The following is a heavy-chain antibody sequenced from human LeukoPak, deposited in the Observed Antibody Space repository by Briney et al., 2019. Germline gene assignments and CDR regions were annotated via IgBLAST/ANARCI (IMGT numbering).Heavy chain of an antibody. CDR1: GGSISSSSYY. Sequence: PSETLSLTCTVSGGSISSSSYYWGWIRQPPGKGLEWIGSIYYSGSTYYNPFLKSRVTISVDTSKNQFSLKLSSVTAADTAVYYCARGDSYSSGWYDGYYFDYWGQGTLVTVSS. J-gene: IGHJ4*02. V-gene: IGHV4-39*01. CDR2: IYYSGST. D-gene: IGHD6-19*01. CDR3: ARGDSYSSGWYDGYYFDY.